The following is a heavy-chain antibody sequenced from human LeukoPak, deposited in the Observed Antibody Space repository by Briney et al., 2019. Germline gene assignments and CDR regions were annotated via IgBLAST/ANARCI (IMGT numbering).Heavy chain of an antibody. CDR3: ARGYCSGTSCYMFDS. Sequence: VGSLRLSCAGSGFNFIDNSMHWVRQAPGRGLEWVSSISSSKTYIYYRDSVKGRFTISRDNAKNSLFLQMNSLRVEDTAVYFCARGYCSGTSCYMFDSWGQGTRVIVSS. CDR1: GFNFIDNS. V-gene: IGHV3-21*01. CDR2: ISSSKTYI. J-gene: IGHJ4*02. D-gene: IGHD2-2*01.